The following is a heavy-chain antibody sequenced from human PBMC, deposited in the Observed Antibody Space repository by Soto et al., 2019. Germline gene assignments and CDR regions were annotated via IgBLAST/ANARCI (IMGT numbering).Heavy chain of an antibody. V-gene: IGHV4-4*07. J-gene: IGHJ4*02. D-gene: IGHD1-26*01. CDR2: IYTSGST. CDR3: ARQLDGSSNFDY. Sequence: SETLSLHCPVSGCSISSYYWSWIRQPAGKGLEWIGRIYTSGSTNYNPSLKSRVTMSVDTSKNQFSLKLSSVTAADTAVYYCARQLDGSSNFDYWGQGTLVTVSS. CDR1: GCSISSYY.